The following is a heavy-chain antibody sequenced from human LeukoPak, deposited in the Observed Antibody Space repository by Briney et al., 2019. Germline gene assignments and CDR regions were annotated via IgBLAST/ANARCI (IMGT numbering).Heavy chain of an antibody. CDR3: ARGPAMATSPFDY. CDR2: INHSGST. D-gene: IGHD5-18*01. CDR1: GGSFSGYY. Sequence: PSETLSLTCAVYGGSFSGYYWSWIRQPPGKGLEWIGEINHSGSTNCNPSLKSRVTISVDTSKNQFSLKLSSVTAADTAVYYCARGPAMATSPFDYWGQGTLVTVSS. V-gene: IGHV4-34*01. J-gene: IGHJ4*02.